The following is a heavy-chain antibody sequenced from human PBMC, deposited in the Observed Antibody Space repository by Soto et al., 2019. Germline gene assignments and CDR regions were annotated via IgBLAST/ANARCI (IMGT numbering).Heavy chain of an antibody. V-gene: IGHV1-18*01. CDR1: GYTFSSYG. J-gene: IGHJ3*02. Sequence: QLQLVQSGAEVKKPGASVKVSCKASGYTFSSYGISCVRQAPGQGLEWMGWISAYNGNTNYAQKVQGRVTMTTDTATSTAYMELRSLRSDDTSVYYCARGVSTYLEHDALDIWGQGTMVIVSS. CDR2: ISAYNGNT. CDR3: ARGVSTYLEHDALDI. D-gene: IGHD3-3*01.